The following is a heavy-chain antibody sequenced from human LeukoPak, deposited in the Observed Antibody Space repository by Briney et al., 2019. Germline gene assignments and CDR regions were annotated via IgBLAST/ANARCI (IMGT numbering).Heavy chain of an antibody. CDR2: INPNSGGT. V-gene: IGHV1-2*02. CDR3: ARVFGRGSGWPPCY. J-gene: IGHJ4*02. Sequence: ASVKVSCKASGYTFTGYYMHWVRQAPGQGLEWMGWINPNSGGTNYAQKFQGRVTMTRDTSISTAYMELSRLTSDDTAVYYCARVFGRGSGWPPCYWGQGTLVTVSS. CDR1: GYTFTGYY. D-gene: IGHD6-19*01.